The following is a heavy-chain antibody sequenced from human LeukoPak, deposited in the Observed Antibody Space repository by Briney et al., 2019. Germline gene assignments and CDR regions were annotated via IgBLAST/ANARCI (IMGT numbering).Heavy chain of an antibody. CDR1: GGTFSSYA. D-gene: IGHD1-26*01. Sequence: SVKVSCKASGGTFSSYAISWVRQAPGQGLEWMGGIIPIFGTANYAQKFQGRVTITADESTSTAYMELSSLRSEDTAVYYCARVHRGGSYFADYYYYMDVWGKGTTVTISS. CDR2: IIPIFGTA. CDR3: ARVHRGGSYFADYYYYMDV. J-gene: IGHJ6*03. V-gene: IGHV1-69*01.